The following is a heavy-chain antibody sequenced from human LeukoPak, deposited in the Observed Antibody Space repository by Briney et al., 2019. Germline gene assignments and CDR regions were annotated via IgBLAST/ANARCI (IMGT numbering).Heavy chain of an antibody. Sequence: PGGSLRLSCAASGFTFSSYAMSWVRQAPGKGLEWVSAISGSSGSTYYADSVKGRFTISRDNSKNTLYLQMNSLRAEYTAVYYCAQNYDYVWGSYRHNYFDDWGQGTLVAVSS. CDR1: GFTFSSYA. D-gene: IGHD3-16*02. CDR3: AQNYDYVWGSYRHNYFDD. V-gene: IGHV3-23*01. CDR2: ISGSSGST. J-gene: IGHJ4*02.